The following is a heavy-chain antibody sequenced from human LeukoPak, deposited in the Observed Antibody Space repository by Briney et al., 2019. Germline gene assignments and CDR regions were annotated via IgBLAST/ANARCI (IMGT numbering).Heavy chain of an antibody. CDR2: IYSGGST. CDR3: ARESQKGSLDY. Sequence: GGSLRLSCAASGFTVSSNYMGWVRQAPGKGLEWVSVIYSGGSTYYADSVKGRFTISRDNSKNTLYLQMGSLRSEDTAVYYCARESQKGSLDYWGQGTLVTVSS. CDR1: GFTVSSNY. J-gene: IGHJ4*02. V-gene: IGHV3-53*05.